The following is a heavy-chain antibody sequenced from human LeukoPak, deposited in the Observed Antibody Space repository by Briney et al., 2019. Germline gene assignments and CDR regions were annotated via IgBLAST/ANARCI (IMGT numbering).Heavy chain of an antibody. CDR3: ARSNFESYYHDSSGSYAFDI. D-gene: IGHD3-22*01. CDR2: IYTSGST. J-gene: IGHJ3*02. Sequence: SQTLSLTCTASGGSISSGSYYWSWIRQPAGKGLEWIGRIYTSGSTNYNPSLKSRVTISVDTSKNQFSLKLSSVTAADTAVYYCARSNFESYYHDSSGSYAFDIWGQGTMVTVSS. V-gene: IGHV4-61*02. CDR1: GGSISSGSYY.